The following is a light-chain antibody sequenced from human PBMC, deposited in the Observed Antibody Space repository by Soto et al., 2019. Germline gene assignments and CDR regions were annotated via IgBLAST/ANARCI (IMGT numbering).Light chain of an antibody. CDR1: MRDVGAYNL. CDR3: SSYTSKSSII. Sequence: QSALTQPASVSGSPGQSITISCAGTMRDVGAYNLVSWYQQHPGRAPQPIIYEVRNRPSGISFRFSGSKSGNTASLTISGLQAEDEADYYCSSYTSKSSIIFGGGTKVTVL. V-gene: IGLV2-14*01. CDR2: EVR. J-gene: IGLJ2*01.